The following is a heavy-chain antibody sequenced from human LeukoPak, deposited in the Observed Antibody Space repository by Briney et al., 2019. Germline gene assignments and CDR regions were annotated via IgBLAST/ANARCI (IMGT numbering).Heavy chain of an antibody. CDR1: GGSISSSNW. Sequence: PSETLSLTCAVSGGSISSSNWWSWVRQPPGKGLEWIGEIYHSGSTNYNPSLKSRVTISADKSKNQFSLKLSSVTAADTAVYYCARGGLSSSFGYFDYWGQGTLVTVSS. CDR3: ARGGLSSSFGYFDY. CDR2: IYHSGST. V-gene: IGHV4-4*02. D-gene: IGHD6-13*01. J-gene: IGHJ4*02.